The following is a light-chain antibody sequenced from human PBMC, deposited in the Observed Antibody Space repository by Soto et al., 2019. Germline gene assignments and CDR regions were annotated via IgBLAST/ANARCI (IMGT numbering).Light chain of an antibody. CDR1: QNINTY. J-gene: IGKJ1*01. CDR3: QQSYSTPWT. CDR2: DAA. V-gene: IGKV1-39*01. Sequence: DIQMTQSPYSLSAAVGDRVTIACRASQNINTYLNWYQQKPGKAPKLLMFDAASLQSGVPSRFSGSGSRTDFTLTISSLQPEDFATYYCQQSYSTPWTFGQGTKVEIK.